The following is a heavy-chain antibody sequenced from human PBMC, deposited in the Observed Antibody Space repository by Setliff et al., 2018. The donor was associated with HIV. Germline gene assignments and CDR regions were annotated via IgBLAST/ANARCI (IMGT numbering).Heavy chain of an antibody. CDR2: IYTSGST. CDR1: GGSISSYY. Sequence: SSETLSLTCSVSGGSISSYYWSWIRQPPGKGLEWIGRIYTSGSTNYNPSLKNRVTISLDTSKNQFFLKLSSVTAPDTAIYYCARQTWEYYDTLTGYYRSPKNFDSWGQGTLVTVSS. D-gene: IGHD3-9*01. V-gene: IGHV4-4*08. CDR3: ARQTWEYYDTLTGYYRSPKNFDS. J-gene: IGHJ4*02.